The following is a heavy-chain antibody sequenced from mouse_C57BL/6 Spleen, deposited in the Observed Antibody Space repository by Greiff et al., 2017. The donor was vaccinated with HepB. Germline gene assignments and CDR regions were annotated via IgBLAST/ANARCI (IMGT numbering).Heavy chain of an antibody. Sequence: ESGPGLVKPSQSLSLTCSVTGYSITSGYYWNWIRQFPGNKLEWMGYISYDGSNNYNPSLKNRISITRDTSKNQFFLKLNSVTTEDTATYYCAREGEYDEDYFDYWGQGTTLTVSS. CDR1: GYSITSGYY. CDR3: AREGEYDEDYFDY. J-gene: IGHJ2*01. CDR2: ISYDGSN. V-gene: IGHV3-6*01. D-gene: IGHD2-4*01.